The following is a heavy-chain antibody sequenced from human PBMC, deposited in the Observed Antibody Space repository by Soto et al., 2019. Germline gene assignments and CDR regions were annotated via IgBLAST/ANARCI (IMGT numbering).Heavy chain of an antibody. CDR3: TTDPTMIDY. J-gene: IGHJ4*02. D-gene: IGHD3-22*01. Sequence: PGGSLRLSCAASGFTFSNAWMSWVRQAPGKGLEWAGRIKSKTDGGTTDYAAPVKGRFTISRDDSKNTLYLQMNSLKTEDTAVYYCTTDPTMIDYWGQGTLVTVSS. CDR2: IKSKTDGGTT. V-gene: IGHV3-15*01. CDR1: GFTFSNAW.